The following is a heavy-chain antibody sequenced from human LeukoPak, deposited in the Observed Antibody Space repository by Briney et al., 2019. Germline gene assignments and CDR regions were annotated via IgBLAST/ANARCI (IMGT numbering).Heavy chain of an antibody. D-gene: IGHD7-27*01. CDR2: IKQDGSGK. CDR1: GFTFSSYW. Sequence: GGSLRLSCAASGFTFSSYWMTWVRQAPGKGLEWVANIKQDGSGKYYEGSLKGRFTISRDNAKNSLYLQMNSLGAEDTAVYYCARDRLGTYRAFDMWGQGTMVTVSS. CDR3: ARDRLGTYRAFDM. J-gene: IGHJ3*02. V-gene: IGHV3-7*01.